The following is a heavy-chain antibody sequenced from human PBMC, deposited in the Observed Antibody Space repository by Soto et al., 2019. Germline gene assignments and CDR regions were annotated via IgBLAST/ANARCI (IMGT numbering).Heavy chain of an antibody. J-gene: IGHJ4*02. CDR1: GGSVSNDNFY. CDR3: ARGLTMRQLPSHSDN. Sequence: SETLSLTCTVSGGSVSNDNFYWSWIRQPPGKGLEWIGYVHSSGITNYNPSLKRRVTISVDTSRHEFSLRLSSVTAADTAVYYCARGLTMRQLPSHSDNWGQGALDTASS. V-gene: IGHV4-61*01. CDR2: VHSSGIT. D-gene: IGHD3-22*01.